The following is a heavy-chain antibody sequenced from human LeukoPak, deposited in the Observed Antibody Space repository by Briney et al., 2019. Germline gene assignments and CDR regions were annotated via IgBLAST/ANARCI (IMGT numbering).Heavy chain of an antibody. D-gene: IGHD3-10*01. CDR3: ARDGGTYYYGSGRDPRFDP. J-gene: IGHJ5*02. Sequence: AAVKVSFKASGYTFTSYGISWVRQAPGQGLEWMGWISAYNGNTNYAQKLQGRSTMTTDTSTSTAYMELRSLRSDDTAVYYCARDGGTYYYGSGRDPRFDPWGQGTLVTVSS. V-gene: IGHV1-18*04. CDR2: ISAYNGNT. CDR1: GYTFTSYG.